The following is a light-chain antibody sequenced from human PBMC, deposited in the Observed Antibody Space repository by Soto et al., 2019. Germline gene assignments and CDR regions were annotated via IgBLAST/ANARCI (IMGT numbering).Light chain of an antibody. J-gene: IGLJ2*01. V-gene: IGLV2-14*01. Sequence: QSALTQPASVSGSPGQSITISCTGTRSDVGGYNYVSWYQQHPGKAPKLMIYEVSNRPSGVSNRFSGSKSGNTASLTISGLQAEDEADYHCSSYTSSSTVLFGGGTKLTVL. CDR2: EVS. CDR3: SSYTSSSTVL. CDR1: RSDVGGYNY.